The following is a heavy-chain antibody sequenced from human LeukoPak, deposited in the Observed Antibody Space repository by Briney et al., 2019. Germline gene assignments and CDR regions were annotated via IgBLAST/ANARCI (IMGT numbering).Heavy chain of an antibody. CDR3: TRDFDY. V-gene: IGHV6-1*01. CDR1: GDTVSSNTAS. J-gene: IGHJ4*02. CDR2: TYFRSKWFH. Sequence: SQTLSLTCAISGDTVSSNTASWNWVRQSPSRGLEWLGRTYFRSKWFHDYAVSVKSRITVNPDTSKDQFSLQLNSVTPEDTAVYYCTRDFDYWGQGTLVTVSS.